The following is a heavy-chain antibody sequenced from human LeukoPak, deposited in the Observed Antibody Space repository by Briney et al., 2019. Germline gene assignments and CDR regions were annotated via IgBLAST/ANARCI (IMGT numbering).Heavy chain of an antibody. Sequence: GGSLRLSCAASGFTFSSYSMNWVRQAPGKGLEWVSSISTSSSYIHYADSVKGRFTISRDNAKNSLYLQMNSLRAEDTAVYYCARGTLNIPGEHGAFDYWGQGTLVTVSS. J-gene: IGHJ4*02. CDR3: ARGTLNIPGEHGAFDY. CDR2: ISTSSSYI. D-gene: IGHD1-14*01. CDR1: GFTFSSYS. V-gene: IGHV3-21*01.